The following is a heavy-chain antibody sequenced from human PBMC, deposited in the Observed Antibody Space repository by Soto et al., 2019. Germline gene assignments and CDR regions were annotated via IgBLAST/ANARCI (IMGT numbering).Heavy chain of an antibody. CDR2: ISSSSSYI. Sequence: EVQLVESGGGLVKPGGSLRLSCAASGFTFSSYSMNWVRQAPGKGLEWVSSISSSSSYIYYADSVKGRFTITSDNAKNSLSLQINSLRAEDTAVYYCARWAHGYGKDWGQGTLVTVSS. J-gene: IGHJ4*02. CDR3: ARWAHGYGKD. V-gene: IGHV3-21*01. D-gene: IGHD5-12*01. CDR1: GFTFSSYS.